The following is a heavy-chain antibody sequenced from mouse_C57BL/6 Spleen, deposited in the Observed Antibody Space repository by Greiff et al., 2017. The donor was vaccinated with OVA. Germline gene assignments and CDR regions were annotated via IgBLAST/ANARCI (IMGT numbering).Heavy chain of an antibody. CDR3: ATAGYGNYDYAMDY. Sequence: VQLQQSGPELVKPGASVKISCKASGYTFTDYYMNWVKQSHGKSLEWIGDINPNNGGTSYNQKFKGKATLTVDKSSSTAYMELRSLTSEDSAVYYCATAGYGNYDYAMDYWGQGTSVTVSS. CDR1: GYTFTDYY. D-gene: IGHD2-10*02. CDR2: INPNNGGT. V-gene: IGHV1-26*01. J-gene: IGHJ4*01.